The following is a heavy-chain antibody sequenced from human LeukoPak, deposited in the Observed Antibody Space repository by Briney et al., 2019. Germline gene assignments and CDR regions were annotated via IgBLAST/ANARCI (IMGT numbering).Heavy chain of an antibody. CDR1: GYTLTSYF. V-gene: IGHV1-46*01. Sequence: ASVKVSCKASGYTLTSYFMHWVRQAPGQGLEWMGIINPSGGTTSYAQKFQGRVTMTRDTSMSTVYMELSSLRSEDTAVYYCARGIQLWFYFDYWGQGTLVTVSS. CDR2: INPSGGTT. J-gene: IGHJ4*02. CDR3: ARGIQLWFYFDY. D-gene: IGHD5-18*01.